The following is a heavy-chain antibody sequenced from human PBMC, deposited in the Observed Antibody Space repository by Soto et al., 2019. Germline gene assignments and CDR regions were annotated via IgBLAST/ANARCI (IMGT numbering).Heavy chain of an antibody. Sequence: SETLSLTCTVSGGSISSGGYYWSWIRQHPGKGLEWIGYIYYSGSTYYNPSLNSRVSISVDTSKNQFSLKLSSVTVADTAVYYCARSIVAVVGANPYWFDPWGQGTLVTVSS. J-gene: IGHJ5*02. CDR1: GGSISSGGYY. CDR2: IYYSGST. V-gene: IGHV4-31*03. D-gene: IGHD2-15*01. CDR3: ARSIVAVVGANPYWFDP.